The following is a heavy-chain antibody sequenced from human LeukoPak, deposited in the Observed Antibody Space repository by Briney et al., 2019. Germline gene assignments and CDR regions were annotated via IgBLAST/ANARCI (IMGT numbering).Heavy chain of an antibody. D-gene: IGHD3-22*01. V-gene: IGHV4-34*01. CDR3: ARGGRSYYDSSGYYYS. J-gene: IGHJ4*02. CDR2: INHSGST. CDR1: GGSFSDYY. Sequence: PSETLSLTCTVYGGSFSDYYWSWIRQPPGKGLEWIGEINHSGSTNYSPTLKSRVTISVDTSNNQFSLKLSSVTAGDTAVYYCARGGRSYYDSSGYYYSWGQGILVTVSS.